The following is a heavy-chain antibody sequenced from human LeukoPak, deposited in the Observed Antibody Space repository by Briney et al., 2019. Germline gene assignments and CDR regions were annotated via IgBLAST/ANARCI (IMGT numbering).Heavy chain of an antibody. J-gene: IGHJ1*01. CDR1: GGTFSSYA. V-gene: IGHV1-69*04. CDR3: ARSSYCGGDCYPGNFQH. CDR2: IIPILGIA. D-gene: IGHD2-21*02. Sequence: SVKVSCKASGGTFSSYAISWVRQAPGQGLEWMGRIIPILGIANYAQKFQGRVTITADKSTSTAYMELSSLRSEDTAVYYCARSSYCGGDCYPGNFQHWGQGTLVTVSS.